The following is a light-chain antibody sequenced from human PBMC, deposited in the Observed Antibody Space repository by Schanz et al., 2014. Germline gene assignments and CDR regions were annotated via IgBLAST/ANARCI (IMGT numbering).Light chain of an antibody. CDR2: GAS. CDR1: QSVSSSF. V-gene: IGKV3-20*01. J-gene: IGKJ2*01. CDR3: QQYAGTPYT. Sequence: EIVLTQSPGTLSLSPGERATLSCRASQSVSSSFFAWYQQKPGQAPRLVIFGASSRATGIPDRFSGSGSGTDFTLTISRLEPEDFAVYYCQQYAGTPYTFGQGTRLEIK.